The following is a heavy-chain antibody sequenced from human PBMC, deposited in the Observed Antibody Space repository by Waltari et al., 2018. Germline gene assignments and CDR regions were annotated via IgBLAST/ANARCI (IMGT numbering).Heavy chain of an antibody. CDR3: ARSFRSSWTQFDY. V-gene: IGHV4-38-2*01. J-gene: IGHJ4*02. Sequence: QVQLQESGPGLVKPSETLSLSCAVSGFSISSGYYWGWIRQPPGKGLEWVGSIYHSGVTYYSPSLKRRVTVTVDTSKNHFSLRLAFVTAADTAVYYCARSFRSSWTQFDYWGQGTLVTVSS. D-gene: IGHD6-13*01. CDR2: IYHSGVT. CDR1: GFSISSGYY.